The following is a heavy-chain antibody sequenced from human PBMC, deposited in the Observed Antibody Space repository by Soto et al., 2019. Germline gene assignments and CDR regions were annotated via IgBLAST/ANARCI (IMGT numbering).Heavy chain of an antibody. J-gene: IGHJ4*02. CDR3: ARAYDSSGYPFDY. CDR1: GYSFTSYW. CDR2: IYPGDSDT. Sequence: PGESLKISCKGSGYSFTSYWIGWVRQMPGKGLEWMGIIYPGDSDTRYSPSFQGQVTISADKSISTAYLQWSSLEASDTAMYYCARAYDSSGYPFDYWGQGTLVTVSS. V-gene: IGHV5-51*01. D-gene: IGHD3-22*01.